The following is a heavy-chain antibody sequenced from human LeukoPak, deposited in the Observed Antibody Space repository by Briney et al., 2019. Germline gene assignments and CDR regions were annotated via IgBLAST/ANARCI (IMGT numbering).Heavy chain of an antibody. D-gene: IGHD2-2*01. CDR2: INPNSGGT. CDR1: GYTFTGYY. V-gene: IGHV1-2*04. J-gene: IGHJ6*02. CDR3: ARVPSSYQYGMDV. Sequence: ASVKVSCKASGYTFTGYYVHWVRQAPGQGLEWMGWINPNSGGTNYAQKFQGWVTMTRDTSTSTVYMEVRSLRSEDAAVYFCARVPSSYQYGMDVWGLGTTFTVSS.